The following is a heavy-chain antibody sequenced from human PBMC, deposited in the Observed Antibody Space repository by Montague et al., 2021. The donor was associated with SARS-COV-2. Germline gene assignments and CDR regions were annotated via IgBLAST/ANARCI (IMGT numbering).Heavy chain of an antibody. V-gene: IGHV4-34*01. CDR1: GGSFCGYY. D-gene: IGHD2-2*02. J-gene: IGHJ5*02. CDR2: INHSGST. Sequence: SETLSLTCAVYGGSFCGYYWSWIRQPPGKGLEWIGEINHSGSTNYNPSLKSRVTISVDTSKNQFSLKLSSVTAADTAVYYCASLTLGYCSSTSCYSDWFDPWGQGTLVTASS. CDR3: ASLTLGYCSSTSCYSDWFDP.